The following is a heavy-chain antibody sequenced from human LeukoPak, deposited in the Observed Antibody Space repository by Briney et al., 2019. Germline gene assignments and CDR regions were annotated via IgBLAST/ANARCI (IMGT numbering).Heavy chain of an antibody. V-gene: IGHV3-7*01. CDR3: VRLTTTAPPAFEY. J-gene: IGHJ4*02. CDR1: GFTFSSYA. Sequence: PGGSLRLSCAASGFTFSSYAMSWVRQAPGKGLEWVANIKRDGNEIYYVDSVKGRVTISRDNAKNSLYLQMSSLRVEDTAVYFCVRLTTTAPPAFEYWGQGTLVTVSS. CDR2: IKRDGNEI. D-gene: IGHD1-14*01.